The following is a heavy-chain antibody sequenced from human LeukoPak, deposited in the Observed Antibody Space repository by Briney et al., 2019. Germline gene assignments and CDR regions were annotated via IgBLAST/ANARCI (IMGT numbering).Heavy chain of an antibody. CDR2: IYHSGST. Sequence: PSETLSLTCAVSGGSISSGGYSWSWIRQPPGKGLEWIGYIYHSGSTYYNPSLKSRVTISVDRSKNQFSLKLSSVTAADTAVYYCARGVPHDAFDIWGQGTMVTVSS. CDR1: GGSISSGGYS. V-gene: IGHV4-30-2*01. CDR3: ARGVPHDAFDI. J-gene: IGHJ3*02.